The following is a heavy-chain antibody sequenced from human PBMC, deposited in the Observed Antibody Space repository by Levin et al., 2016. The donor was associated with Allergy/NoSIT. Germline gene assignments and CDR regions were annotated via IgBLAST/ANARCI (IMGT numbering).Heavy chain of an antibody. CDR1: GFTFTSSA. CDR2: IVVGSGNT. CDR3: AVNLDYYYGMDV. V-gene: IGHV1-58*01. J-gene: IGHJ6*02. Sequence: SVKVSCKASGFTFTSSAVQWVRQARGQRLEWIGWIVVGSGNTNYAQKFQERVTITRDMSTSTAYMELSSLRSEDTAVYYCAVNLDYYYGMDVWGQGTTVTVSS. D-gene: IGHD1-14*01.